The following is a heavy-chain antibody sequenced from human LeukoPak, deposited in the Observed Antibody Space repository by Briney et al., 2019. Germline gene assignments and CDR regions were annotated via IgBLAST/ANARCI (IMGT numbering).Heavy chain of an antibody. J-gene: IGHJ4*02. CDR1: GYTFTSYG. Sequence: ASVKVSCEASGYTFTSYGISWVRQAPGQGLEWMGWISAYNGNTNYAQKPQGRVTMTTDTSTSTAYMELRSLRSDDTAVYYCASPAQDRRSGSYSPFDYWGQGTLVTVSS. D-gene: IGHD3-10*01. CDR2: ISAYNGNT. V-gene: IGHV1-18*01. CDR3: ASPAQDRRSGSYSPFDY.